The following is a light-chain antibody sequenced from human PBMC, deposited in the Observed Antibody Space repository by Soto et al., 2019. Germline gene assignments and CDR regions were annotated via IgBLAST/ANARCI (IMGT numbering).Light chain of an antibody. CDR3: CSYAGNCYV. Sequence: QSALTQPRSVSGSPGQSVTISCTGTSSDVGGYNYVSWNQQHPGKAPKVMIYDVSKRPSGVPDRFSGSKSGNTASLTISGLQADDEADYYCCSYAGNCYVFGTGTKLTVL. V-gene: IGLV2-11*01. CDR2: DVS. J-gene: IGLJ1*01. CDR1: SSDVGGYNY.